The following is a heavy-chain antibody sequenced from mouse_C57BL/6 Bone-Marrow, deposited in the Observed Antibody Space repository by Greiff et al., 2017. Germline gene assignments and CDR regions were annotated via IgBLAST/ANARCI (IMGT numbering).Heavy chain of an antibody. CDR2: ISSGSSTI. Sequence: DVKLVESGGGLVKPGGSLKLSCAASGFTFSDYGMHWVRQAPEKGLEWVAYISSGSSTIYYADTVKGRFTISRDNAKNTLFLQMTSLRSEDTAMYYCARPPYYYGSSPGYFDVWGTGTTVTVSS. V-gene: IGHV5-17*01. J-gene: IGHJ1*03. CDR3: ARPPYYYGSSPGYFDV. CDR1: GFTFSDYG. D-gene: IGHD1-1*01.